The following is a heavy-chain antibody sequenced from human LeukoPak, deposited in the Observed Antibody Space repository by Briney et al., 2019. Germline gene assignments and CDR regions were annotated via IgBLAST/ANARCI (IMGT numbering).Heavy chain of an antibody. CDR3: ARGGFYGSGSFPDY. Sequence: GASVKVSCKASGYRLSSFGINWMRQAPGQGLEWMGWIGAYNGDTHYAQKLQGRVTMTIDTSTSTAYMDLRSLRSDDTAVYYCARGGFYGSGSFPDYWGQGTLVTVSS. D-gene: IGHD3-10*01. CDR2: IGAYNGDT. CDR1: GYRLSSFG. J-gene: IGHJ4*02. V-gene: IGHV1-18*01.